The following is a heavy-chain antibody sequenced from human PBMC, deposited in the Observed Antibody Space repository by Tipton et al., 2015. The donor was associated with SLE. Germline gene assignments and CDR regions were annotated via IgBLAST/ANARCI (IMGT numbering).Heavy chain of an antibody. Sequence: SLRLSCAASGFTVSSNYMSWVRQAPGKGLEWVGRIKSKTDGGTTDYAAPVKGRFTISRDDSKNTLYLQMNSLKTEDTAVYYCTIPPHYYDSSGPDYWGQGTLVTVSS. CDR3: TIPPHYYDSSGPDY. D-gene: IGHD3-22*01. V-gene: IGHV3-15*01. CDR1: GFTVSSNY. CDR2: IKSKTDGGTT. J-gene: IGHJ4*02.